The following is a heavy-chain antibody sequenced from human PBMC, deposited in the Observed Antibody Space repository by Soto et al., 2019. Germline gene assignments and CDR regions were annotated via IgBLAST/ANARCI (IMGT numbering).Heavy chain of an antibody. CDR2: ISGSGGST. D-gene: IGHD3-10*01. Sequence: PGGSLRLSCAASGFTFSSYAMSWVRQAPGKGLEWVSAISGSGGSTYYADSVKGRFTISRDNSKKTLYLQMNSLRAEDTAVYYCAKEKMASGSACGDYRGQGSMGTVSS. CDR3: AKEKMASGSACGDY. V-gene: IGHV3-23*01. CDR1: GFTFSSYA. J-gene: IGHJ4*02.